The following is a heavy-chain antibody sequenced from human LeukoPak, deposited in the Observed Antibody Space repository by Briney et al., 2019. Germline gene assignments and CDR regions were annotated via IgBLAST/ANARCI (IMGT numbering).Heavy chain of an antibody. J-gene: IGHJ3*02. V-gene: IGHV4-39*07. CDR1: GGSITTTGYY. D-gene: IGHD2-15*01. Sequence: SETLSLTCSVSGGSITTTGYYWGWIRQSPGKGLEWIGSIYYSGSTYYNPSLKSRVTISVDTSKNQFSLKLSSVTTADTALYYCAQQVVGTSNSFDMWGQGTMVTVSS. CDR3: AQQVVGTSNSFDM. CDR2: IYYSGST.